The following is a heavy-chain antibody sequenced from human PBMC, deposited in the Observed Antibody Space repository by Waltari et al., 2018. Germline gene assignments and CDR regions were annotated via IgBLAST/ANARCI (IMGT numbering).Heavy chain of an antibody. D-gene: IGHD6-6*01. CDR3: ATSHYSRSSPDY. Sequence: QVQLVQSGAEVKKPGSSVKVSCKASGGTFSSYAINWVRQAAGQGLEWMGRLIPTFGSAHYAQKFHGRVTITADKSSSTASLELSSLRSEDTAVYFCATSHYSRSSPDYWGQGTLVTVSS. V-gene: IGHV1-69*13. CDR1: GGTFSSYA. CDR2: LIPTFGSA. J-gene: IGHJ4*02.